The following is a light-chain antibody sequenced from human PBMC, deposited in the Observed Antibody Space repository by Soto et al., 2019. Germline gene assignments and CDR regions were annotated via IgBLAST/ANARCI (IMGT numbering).Light chain of an antibody. J-gene: IGKJ1*01. CDR3: QQFSSYST. CDR1: QIIVTW. CDR2: AAS. Sequence: DIQITQSPSTLSASVREIVTITCLSSQIIVTWLAWYQQRPGKAPNLLIYAASTLETGVPSRFSGSGSGTEFTVTIKSLQLDDFATYYCQQFSSYSTFGQGTKVDIK. V-gene: IGKV1-5*01.